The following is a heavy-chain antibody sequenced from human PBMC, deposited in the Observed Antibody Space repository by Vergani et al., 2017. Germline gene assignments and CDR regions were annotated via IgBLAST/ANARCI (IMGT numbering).Heavy chain of an antibody. CDR2: ISSSSSYI. CDR3: ARDGEYYDILTGYYPYYFDY. Sequence: EVQLVESGGGLVKPGGSLRLSCAASGFTFSSYSMNWVRQAPGKGLEWVSSISSSSSYIYYADSVKGRFTISRDNAKNSLYLQMNSLRAEDTAVYYCARDGEYYDILTGYYPYYFDYWGQGTLVTVSS. V-gene: IGHV3-21*01. J-gene: IGHJ4*02. CDR1: GFTFSSYS. D-gene: IGHD3-9*01.